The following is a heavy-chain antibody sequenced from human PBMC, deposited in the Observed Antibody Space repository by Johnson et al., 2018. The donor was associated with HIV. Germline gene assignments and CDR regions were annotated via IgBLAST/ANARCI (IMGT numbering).Heavy chain of an antibody. D-gene: IGHD3-10*01. CDR2: INSDGRST. CDR1: GFIFSSYW. CDR3: AKPYGSGSYDAFDI. V-gene: IGHV3-74*01. J-gene: IGHJ3*02. Sequence: VQLVESGGGLVQPGGSLRLSCAASGFIFSSYWMHWVRQAPGKGLVWVSRINSDGRSTSYADSVKGRFIISRDNSKNTLYLQMNSLRAEDTAVYYCAKPYGSGSYDAFDIWGQGTMVTVSS.